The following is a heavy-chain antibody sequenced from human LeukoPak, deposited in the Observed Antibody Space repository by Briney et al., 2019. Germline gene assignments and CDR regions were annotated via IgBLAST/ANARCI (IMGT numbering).Heavy chain of an antibody. D-gene: IGHD2-15*01. CDR2: ISYDGSNK. J-gene: IGHJ4*02. CDR1: GFTFSSYG. Sequence: RSLRLSCAASGFTFSSYGMHWVRQAPGKGLEWVAVISYDGSNKYYADSVKGRFTISRDNSKNTLYLQMNSLRAEDTAVYYCAKESLHVVWGQGTLVTVSS. V-gene: IGHV3-30*18. CDR3: AKESLHVV.